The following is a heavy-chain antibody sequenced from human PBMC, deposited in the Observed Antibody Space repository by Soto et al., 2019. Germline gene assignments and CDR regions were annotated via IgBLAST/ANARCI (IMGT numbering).Heavy chain of an antibody. Sequence: QITLKEAGPTLVKPTQTLTLTCTFSGFSLSTTGEGVFWIRQPPVKAPERLALVHWNDDKRYSPSLRPRLTIRKDTSRNQVVLSLTNFDPVDTGTYYCADRRLGDTSPGYNGLDVWGQGTTVIVSS. CDR1: GFSLSTTGEG. CDR2: VHWNDDK. V-gene: IGHV2-5*01. CDR3: ADRRLGDTSPGYNGLDV. D-gene: IGHD3-3*01. J-gene: IGHJ6*02.